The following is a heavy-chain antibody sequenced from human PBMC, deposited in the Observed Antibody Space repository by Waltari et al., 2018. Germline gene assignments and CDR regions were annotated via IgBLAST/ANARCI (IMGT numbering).Heavy chain of an antibody. CDR1: GFTFTNYG. V-gene: IGHV3-30*18. Sequence: QVQWVESGGGVVQPGRSLRRACAASGFTFTNYGMHWVRQSPGKGLVWGALLSYDGSQKHSPDSLNGRFTISRDNSKKTLYLEMNSLRTEATAVYYCAKCGGLLWFQESRYLDVWGKGTTVPVSS. CDR3: AKCGGLLWFQESRYLDV. J-gene: IGHJ6*03. CDR2: LSYDGSQK. D-gene: IGHD3-10*01.